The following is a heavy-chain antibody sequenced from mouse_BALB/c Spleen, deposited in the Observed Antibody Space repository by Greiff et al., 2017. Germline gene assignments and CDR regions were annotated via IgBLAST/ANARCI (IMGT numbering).Heavy chain of an antibody. J-gene: IGHJ4*01. D-gene: IGHD1-1*01. CDR2: INPSNGGT. CDR3: TLRDAMDY. V-gene: IGHV1S81*02. Sequence: QVQLKESGAELVKPGASVKLSCKASGYTFTSYYMYWVKQRPGQGLEWIGEINPSNGGTNFNEKFKSKATLTVDKSSSTAYMQLSSLTSEDSAVYYCTLRDAMDYWGQGTSVTVSS. CDR1: GYTFTSYY.